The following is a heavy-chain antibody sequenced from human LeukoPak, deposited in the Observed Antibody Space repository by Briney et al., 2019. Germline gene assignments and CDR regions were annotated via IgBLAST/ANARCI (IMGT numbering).Heavy chain of an antibody. CDR2: ISSSSSTI. J-gene: IGHJ6*02. V-gene: IGHV3-48*02. CDR3: ARDGGALIRGKGYYYGMDV. D-gene: IGHD3-16*01. CDR1: GFTFSSYS. Sequence: GGSLRLSCAASGFTFSSYSMNWVGQAPGKGLEWVSYISSSSSTIYYADSVKGRFSISRDNAKNSMYLQMNSLRDEDTAVYYCARDGGALIRGKGYYYGMDVWGQGTTVTVSS.